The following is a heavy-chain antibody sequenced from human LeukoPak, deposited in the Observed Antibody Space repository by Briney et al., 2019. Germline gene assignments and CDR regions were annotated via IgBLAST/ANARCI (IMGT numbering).Heavy chain of an antibody. J-gene: IGHJ4*02. CDR3: AREILTGYSLYYFDY. CDR2: IYTSGST. CDR1: GGSISSGSYY. D-gene: IGHD3-9*01. Sequence: SETLSPTCTVSGGSISSGSYYWSWIRQPAGKGLEWIGRIYTSGSTNYNPSLKSRVTISVDTSKNQFSLKLSSVTAADTAVYYCAREILTGYSLYYFDYWGQGTLVTVSS. V-gene: IGHV4-61*02.